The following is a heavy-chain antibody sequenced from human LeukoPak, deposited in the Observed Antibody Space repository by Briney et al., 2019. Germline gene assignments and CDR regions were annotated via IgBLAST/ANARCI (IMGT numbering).Heavy chain of an antibody. V-gene: IGHV3-21*06. CDR2: ISSSSSSM. J-gene: IGHJ2*01. CDR1: GFTFSTNS. CDR3: AKSSLSYWYFDL. D-gene: IGHD6-13*01. Sequence: GGSLRLSCAASGFTFSTNSMNWVRQAPGKGLEWVSSISSSSSSMYFADSVRGRFTISRDNAKNSLYLQMNSLRAEDTAVYYCAKSSLSYWYFDLWGRGILVTVSS.